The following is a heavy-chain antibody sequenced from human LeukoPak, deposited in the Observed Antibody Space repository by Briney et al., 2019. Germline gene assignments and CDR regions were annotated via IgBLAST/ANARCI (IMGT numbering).Heavy chain of an antibody. CDR2: IWYDGSNK. Sequence: GGSLRLSCAASGFTFSSYGMHWVRQDPGKGLEWVADIWYDGSNKYYADSVKGRFTISRGNSKNTLYLQMNSLRAEDTAVYYCAKADSGNYYYYMDVWGKGTTVTVSS. D-gene: IGHD1-26*01. J-gene: IGHJ6*03. CDR1: GFTFSSYG. CDR3: AKADSGNYYYYMDV. V-gene: IGHV3-33*06.